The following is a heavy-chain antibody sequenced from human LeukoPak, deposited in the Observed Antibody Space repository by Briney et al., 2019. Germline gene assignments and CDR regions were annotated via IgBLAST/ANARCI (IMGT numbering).Heavy chain of an antibody. CDR1: GFTFSDVW. V-gene: IGHV3-15*07. CDR3: ATPALGRRLYYYDY. J-gene: IGHJ4*02. CDR2: IKRKSDGETT. Sequence: GGSLRLPCAASGFTFSDVWMNWVRQAPGMGLEWVGRIKRKSDGETTDYAAPVKGRFTISRDDSKNTLFLQMNNLKTEDTAMYYCATPALGRRLYYYDYWGQGTLVTVSP. D-gene: IGHD3-16*01.